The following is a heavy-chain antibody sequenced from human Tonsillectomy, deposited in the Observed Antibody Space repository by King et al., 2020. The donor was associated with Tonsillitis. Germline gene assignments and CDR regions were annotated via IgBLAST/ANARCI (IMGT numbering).Heavy chain of an antibody. CDR1: GFTFSSYA. D-gene: IGHD5-24*01. Sequence: VQLVESGGGWVQPGGSLRLSCAASGFTFSSYAMTWVRQAPGKGLEWVSAISGSGDTTYYADSVKGRFTISREISKNTLYLQMNSLRAEDTAVYYCAKKGLQSSGPYYFDCWGQGTLVAVSS. CDR3: AKKGLQSSGPYYFDC. J-gene: IGHJ4*02. CDR2: ISGSGDTT. V-gene: IGHV3-23*04.